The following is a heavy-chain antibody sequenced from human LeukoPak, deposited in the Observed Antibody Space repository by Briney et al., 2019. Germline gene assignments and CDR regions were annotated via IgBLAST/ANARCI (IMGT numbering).Heavy chain of an antibody. Sequence: GGSLRLSCAASGFTFDDYAMHWVRQAPGKGLEWVSGISWNSGSIGYADSLKGRFTISRDNAKNSLYLQMNNLRAEDMALYYCAKDMVRHSSGYYSFDYWGQGTLVTVSS. CDR1: GFTFDDYA. CDR2: ISWNSGSI. D-gene: IGHD3-22*01. V-gene: IGHV3-9*03. J-gene: IGHJ4*02. CDR3: AKDMVRHSSGYYSFDY.